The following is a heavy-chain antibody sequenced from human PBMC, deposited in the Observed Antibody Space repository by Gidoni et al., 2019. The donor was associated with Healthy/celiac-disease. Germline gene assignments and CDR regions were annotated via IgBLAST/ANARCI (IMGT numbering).Heavy chain of an antibody. Sequence: VQLQESGPGLVKPSETLSLTCTVSGGSISSYYWSWIRQPPGKGLEWIGYIYYSGSTKYNPSLKSRVTISVDTSKNQFSLKLSSVTAADTAVYYCARGQQLAPFDYWGQGTLVTVSS. V-gene: IGHV4-59*01. CDR3: ARGQQLAPFDY. CDR2: IYYSGST. D-gene: IGHD6-13*01. J-gene: IGHJ4*02. CDR1: GGSISSYY.